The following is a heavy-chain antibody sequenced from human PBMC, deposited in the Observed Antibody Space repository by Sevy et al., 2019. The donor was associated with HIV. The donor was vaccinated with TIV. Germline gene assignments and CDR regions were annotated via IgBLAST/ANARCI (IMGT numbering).Heavy chain of an antibody. CDR1: GFTFSGHG. Sequence: GGSLRLSCAASGFTFSGHGMHWVRHAPGKGLEWLAVISKDGRSTFIADSVKGRFTISRDNSKNMLFMQLNSLTAEDTAIYYCANGGFKCTGDDCFMQWGQRTLVTVSS. D-gene: IGHD2-21*01. J-gene: IGHJ4*02. CDR3: ANGGFKCTGDDCFMQ. CDR2: ISKDGRST. V-gene: IGHV3-33*05.